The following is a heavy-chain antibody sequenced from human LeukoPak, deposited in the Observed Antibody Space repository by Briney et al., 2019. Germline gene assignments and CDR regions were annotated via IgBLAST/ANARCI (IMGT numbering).Heavy chain of an antibody. CDR2: IYHSGST. CDR1: GFTFSSYGM. Sequence: GSLRLSCAASGFTFSSYGMSWVRQPPGKGLEWIGEIYHSGSTYYNPSLKSRVTISVDKSKNQFSLNLSSVTAADTAVYYCARGYSSSWYLNWFDPWGQGTLVTVSS. CDR3: ARGYSSSWYLNWFDP. J-gene: IGHJ5*02. D-gene: IGHD6-13*01. V-gene: IGHV4-4*02.